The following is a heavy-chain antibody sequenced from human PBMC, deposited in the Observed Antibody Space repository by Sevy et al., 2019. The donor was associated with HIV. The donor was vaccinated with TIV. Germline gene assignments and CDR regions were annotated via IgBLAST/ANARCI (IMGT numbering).Heavy chain of an antibody. J-gene: IGHJ4*02. CDR1: GFTFSSYA. V-gene: IGHV3-23*01. D-gene: IGHD4-17*01. CDR3: AKDRRYGDIGLFDY. Sequence: GESLKISCAASGFTFSSYAMSWVRQAPGKGLEWVSVFSSSGGNTYYADSVKGRFTISRDNSKNTLYLQMNSLRAEDTAVYYCAKDRRYGDIGLFDYWGQGTLVTVSS. CDR2: FSSSGGNT.